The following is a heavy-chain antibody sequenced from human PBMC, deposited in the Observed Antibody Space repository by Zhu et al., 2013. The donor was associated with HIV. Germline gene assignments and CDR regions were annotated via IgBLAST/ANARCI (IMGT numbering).Heavy chain of an antibody. CDR1: GFTFSSYG. Sequence: VQLVESGGGVVQPGRSLRLSCAASGFTFSSYGMHWVRQAPGKGLEWVAVIWYDGSNKHYADSVKGRFTISRDNSKNTLYLQMNGLRAEDTAVYYCARGGRSREYSTSNFDYWGQGTLVTVSS. CDR3: ARGGRSREYSTSNFDY. CDR2: IWYDGSNK. D-gene: IGHD6-6*01. V-gene: IGHV3-33*01. J-gene: IGHJ4*02.